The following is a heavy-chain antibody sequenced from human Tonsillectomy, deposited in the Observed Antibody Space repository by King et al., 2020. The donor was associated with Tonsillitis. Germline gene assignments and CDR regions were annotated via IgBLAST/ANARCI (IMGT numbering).Heavy chain of an antibody. J-gene: IGHJ2*01. V-gene: IGHV3-23*04. CDR3: AKGGLEAVAGLKPSYFDL. Sequence: QLVQSGGGLVQPGGSLRLSCAASGFSFSSYAMSWVRQAPGKGLEWVSAISGSGGTTYYADSVKGRFTISRDNSKSTLYLQMNSLRAEDTAVYYCAKGGLEAVAGLKPSYFDLLGRGTLVTVSS. CDR2: ISGSGGTT. D-gene: IGHD6-19*01. CDR1: GFSFSSYA.